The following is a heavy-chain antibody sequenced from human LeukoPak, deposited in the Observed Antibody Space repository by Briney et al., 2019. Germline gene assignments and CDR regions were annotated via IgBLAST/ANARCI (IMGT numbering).Heavy chain of an antibody. CDR3: ARGKRQLGYYYYYYMDV. J-gene: IGHJ6*03. Sequence: SETLSLTCTVSGGSISSSSYYWGWIRQPPGKGLEWIGSIYYSGSTYYNPSLKSRVTISVDKSKNQFSLKLSAVPAADTAVYYCARGKRQLGYYYYYYMDVWGKGTTVTISS. CDR1: GGSISSSSYY. CDR2: IYYSGST. D-gene: IGHD6-6*01. V-gene: IGHV4-39*07.